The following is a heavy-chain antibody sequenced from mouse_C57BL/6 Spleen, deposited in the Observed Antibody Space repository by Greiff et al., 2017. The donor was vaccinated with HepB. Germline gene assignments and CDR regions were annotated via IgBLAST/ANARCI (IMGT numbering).Heavy chain of an antibody. J-gene: IGHJ2*01. CDR1: GFTFSSYG. Sequence: EVMLVESGGDLVKPGGSLKLSCAASGFTFSSYGMSWVRQTPDKRLEWVATISSGGSYTYYPDSVKGRFTISRDNAKNTLYLQMSSLKSEDTAMYYCASHDGYYYFDYWGQGTTLTVSS. CDR3: ASHDGYYYFDY. CDR2: ISSGGSYT. V-gene: IGHV5-6*01. D-gene: IGHD2-3*01.